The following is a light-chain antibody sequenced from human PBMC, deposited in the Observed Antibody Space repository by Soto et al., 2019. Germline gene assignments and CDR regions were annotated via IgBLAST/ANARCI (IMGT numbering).Light chain of an antibody. V-gene: IGKV1-39*01. J-gene: IGKJ2*01. CDR3: QQSDSLPYT. Sequence: DLQMTQSPSSLSASVGDRITIACRTSQRINNYLHWYQHKPGKAPKLLISRVSTLQSGVPSRFSGSGSGTYFTLTISSLQPEDFATYYCQQSDSLPYTFGQGTKLEI. CDR1: QRINNY. CDR2: RVS.